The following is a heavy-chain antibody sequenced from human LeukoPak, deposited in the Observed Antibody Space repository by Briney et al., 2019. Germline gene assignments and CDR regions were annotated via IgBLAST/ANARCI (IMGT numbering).Heavy chain of an antibody. V-gene: IGHV3-48*03. CDR3: ARGGTQLTGDSSGTFDI. CDR1: GFTFSSYE. CDR2: ISSSGSTI. Sequence: GGSLGLSCAASGFTFSSYEMNWVRQAPGKGLEWVSYISSSGSTIYYADSVKGRFTISRDNAKNSLYLQMNSLRAEDTAVYYCARGGTQLTGDSSGTFDIWGQGTMVTVSS. D-gene: IGHD7-27*01. J-gene: IGHJ3*02.